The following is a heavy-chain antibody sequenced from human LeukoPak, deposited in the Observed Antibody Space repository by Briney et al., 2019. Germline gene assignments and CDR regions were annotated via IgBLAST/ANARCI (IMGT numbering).Heavy chain of an antibody. V-gene: IGHV4-38-2*02. CDR1: GYSIRSGYY. CDR2: IFRDGTA. Sequence: SETLSLTCTVSGYSIRSGYYWGWIRQPPGKGPDWIGSIFRDGTAYYNPSLKSRVSISVDTSRNQFSLKLSSVTAADTAVYYCARDQYYYDSSGQGWFDPWGQGTLVTVSS. J-gene: IGHJ5*02. D-gene: IGHD3-22*01. CDR3: ARDQYYYDSSGQGWFDP.